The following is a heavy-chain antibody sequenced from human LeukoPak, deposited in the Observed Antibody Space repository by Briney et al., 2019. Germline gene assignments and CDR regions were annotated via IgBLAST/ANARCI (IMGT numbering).Heavy chain of an antibody. CDR3: ARGPVVRGVIITNYYYYYYMDV. J-gene: IGHJ6*03. CDR1: GGSISSSNYF. V-gene: IGHV4-39*01. CDR2: IYNSGGT. D-gene: IGHD3-10*01. Sequence: SETLSLTCTVSGGSISSSNYFWGWIRQPPGKGLEWIGSIYNSGGTYYNPSLKSRVTISVDTSKNQFSLKLRSVTAADTAVYYCARGPVVRGVIITNYYYYYYMDVWGKGTTVTISS.